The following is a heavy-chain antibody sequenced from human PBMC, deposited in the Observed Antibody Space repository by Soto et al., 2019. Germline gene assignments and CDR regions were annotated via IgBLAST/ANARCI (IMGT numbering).Heavy chain of an antibody. CDR2: IYWDDDQ. CDR3: ASRRIYNGYDS. CDR1: GFSLDTSGVG. J-gene: IGHJ4*02. V-gene: IGHV2-5*02. Sequence: QITLKESGPTLVKPTQTLTLTCTFSGFSLDTSGVGVGWIRQAPGEALEWLGVIYWDDDQRYSPALRNRLTITKDTSKSQVVLTMTNMNPVDAGTYYCASRRIYNGYDSWGQGTLVTVSS. D-gene: IGHD5-12*01.